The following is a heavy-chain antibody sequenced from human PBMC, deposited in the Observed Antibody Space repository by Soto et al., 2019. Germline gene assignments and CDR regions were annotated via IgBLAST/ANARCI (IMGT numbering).Heavy chain of an antibody. V-gene: IGHV3-7*01. Sequence: GSLRLSCAASGFTFSSYWMSWVRQAPGKVLEWVANIKQDGSEKYYVDSVKGRFTISRDNAKNSLYLQMNSLRAEDTAVYYCARETYGSGSYFVVSYYYYMDVWGKGTTVTVSS. CDR1: GFTFSSYW. CDR2: IKQDGSEK. CDR3: ARETYGSGSYFVVSYYYYMDV. D-gene: IGHD3-10*01. J-gene: IGHJ6*03.